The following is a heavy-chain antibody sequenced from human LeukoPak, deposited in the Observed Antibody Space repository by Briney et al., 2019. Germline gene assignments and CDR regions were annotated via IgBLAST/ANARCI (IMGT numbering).Heavy chain of an antibody. CDR1: GFTFKNFG. D-gene: IGHD4-11*01. V-gene: IGHV3-30*18. CDR2: ISYDGNID. Sequence: GRSLRLSCSASGFTFKNFGMHWVRQAPGKGLEWVAVISYDGNIDYYADSVRGRFTISRDNSKKTLCLQMNSLRTEDTAVYYCAKGAADYQDYYFDSWGQGTLVTVSS. J-gene: IGHJ4*02. CDR3: AKGAADYQDYYFDS.